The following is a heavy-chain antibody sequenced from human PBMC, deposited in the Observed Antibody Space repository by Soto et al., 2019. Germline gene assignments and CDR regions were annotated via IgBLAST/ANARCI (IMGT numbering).Heavy chain of an antibody. Sequence: ETLSLTCAVYGGSFSGYYWSWIRQPPGKGLEWIGEINHSGSTNYNPSLKSRVTISVDTSKNQFSLKLSSVTAADTAVYYCARLGYDFWSGYYYFDYWGQGTLVTVSS. CDR1: GGSFSGYY. CDR2: INHSGST. D-gene: IGHD3-3*01. CDR3: ARLGYDFWSGYYYFDY. J-gene: IGHJ4*02. V-gene: IGHV4-34*01.